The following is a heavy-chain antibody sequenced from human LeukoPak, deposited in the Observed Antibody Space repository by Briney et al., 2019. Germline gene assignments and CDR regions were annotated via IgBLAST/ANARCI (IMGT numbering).Heavy chain of an antibody. Sequence: KSGGSLRLSCAAFGFPFGDYYMTWIRQAPGKGLEWISYISRSGDTLYYADSVEGRFTISRDNAKNSLFLQMNSLRADDTAVYYCAREVVIFPDYYYYGMDVWDQGTTVTVSS. CDR2: ISRSGDTL. J-gene: IGHJ6*02. V-gene: IGHV3-11*01. CDR3: AREVVIFPDYYYYGMDV. CDR1: GFPFGDYY. D-gene: IGHD2/OR15-2a*01.